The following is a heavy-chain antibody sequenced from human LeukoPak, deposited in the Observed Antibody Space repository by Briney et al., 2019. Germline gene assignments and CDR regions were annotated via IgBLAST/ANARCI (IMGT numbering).Heavy chain of an antibody. V-gene: IGHV4-31*03. CDR2: IHHSGST. D-gene: IGHD4-17*01. Sequence: SETLSLTCTVSGGSISSGGYYWSWIRQHPGKGLEWIGYIHHSGSTYYNPSLKSRLIISLDTSKNQFSLKLNSVTAADTAVYYCARDLDYGDYGSEKGFDYWGQGTLVTVSS. J-gene: IGHJ4*02. CDR1: GGSISSGGYY. CDR3: ARDLDYGDYGSEKGFDY.